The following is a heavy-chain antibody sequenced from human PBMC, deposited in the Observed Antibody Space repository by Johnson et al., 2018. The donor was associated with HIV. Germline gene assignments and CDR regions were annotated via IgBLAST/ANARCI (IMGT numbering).Heavy chain of an antibody. Sequence: VQLVESGGGLVKPGGSLRLSCAASGFTFSNAWMSWVRQAPGKGLEWVGRIKSKTDGGTTDYAAPVKGRFTISRDDSKNRLYLQMTSLKSEDTAVYYCTTDSEGHVFDIWGQGTMVTVSS. CDR1: GFTFSNAW. CDR3: TTDSEGHVFDI. V-gene: IGHV3-15*01. J-gene: IGHJ3*02. CDR2: IKSKTDGGTT.